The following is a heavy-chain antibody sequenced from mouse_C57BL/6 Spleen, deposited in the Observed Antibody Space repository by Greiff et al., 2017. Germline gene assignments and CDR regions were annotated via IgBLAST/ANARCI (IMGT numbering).Heavy chain of an antibody. CDR3: ARPNWDQGNYFDY. CDR2: INPNNGGT. Sequence: EVQLQQSGPELVKPGASVKISCKASGYTFTDYYMNWVKQSHGKSLEWIGDINPNNGGTSYNQKFKGKATLTVDKSSSTAYMELRSLTSEDSAVYYCARPNWDQGNYFDYWGQGTTLTVSS. CDR1: GYTFTDYY. V-gene: IGHV1-26*01. J-gene: IGHJ2*01. D-gene: IGHD4-1*02.